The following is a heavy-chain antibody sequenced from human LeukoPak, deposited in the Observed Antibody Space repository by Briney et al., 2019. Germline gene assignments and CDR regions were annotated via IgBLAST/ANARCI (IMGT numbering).Heavy chain of an antibody. Sequence: SETLSLTCAVYGGSFSGYYWNWIRQPPGKGLEWIGEINHSGNTNYNPSLKSRVTISVDTSKNQFSLKLSSVTAADTAVYYCARLRSSKMVTTNRYYYYYYMDVWGKGTTVTISS. J-gene: IGHJ6*03. D-gene: IGHD4-17*01. CDR3: ARLRSSKMVTTNRYYYYYYMDV. CDR2: INHSGNT. CDR1: GGSFSGYY. V-gene: IGHV4-34*01.